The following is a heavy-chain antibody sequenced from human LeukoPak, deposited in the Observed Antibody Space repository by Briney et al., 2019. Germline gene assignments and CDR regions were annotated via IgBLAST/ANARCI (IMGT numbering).Heavy chain of an antibody. CDR2: IYYSGST. V-gene: IGHV4-39*07. CDR1: GGSISSSSYY. CDR3: ARGAGEILPTYFDY. Sequence: SETLSLTCTVSGGSISSSSYYWGWIRQPPGKGLEWIGSIYYSGSTYYNPSLKSRVTISVDTSKNQFSLKLSSVTAADTAVYYCARGAGEILPTYFDYWGQGTLVTVSS. D-gene: IGHD6-13*01. J-gene: IGHJ4*02.